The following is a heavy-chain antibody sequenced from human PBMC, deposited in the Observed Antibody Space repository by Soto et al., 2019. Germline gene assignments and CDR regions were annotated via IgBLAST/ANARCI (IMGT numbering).Heavy chain of an antibody. Sequence: GESLKISCKGSGYSFTSYWIGWVRQMPGKGLEWMGIIYPGDSDTRYSPSFQGQVTISADKSISTAYLQWSSLKASDTAMYYCARHSAYTMIVVAEDYYGVDVWGQGTTVTVSS. CDR2: IYPGDSDT. V-gene: IGHV5-51*01. D-gene: IGHD3-22*01. J-gene: IGHJ6*02. CDR1: GYSFTSYW. CDR3: ARHSAYTMIVVAEDYYGVDV.